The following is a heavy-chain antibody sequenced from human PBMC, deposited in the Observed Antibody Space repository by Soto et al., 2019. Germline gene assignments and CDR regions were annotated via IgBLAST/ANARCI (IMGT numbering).Heavy chain of an antibody. Sequence: QEHLVESGGGVVQPGRSLRLSCAASGATFRSYGMYWVRQAPGKGLEWVALISSDGGNKYYADSVKGRFTIARDNSQNTVYLQIDTLRTEDTAVYYCAKAGYSNNSYYGLDVWGQWTTVTVSS. CDR2: ISSDGGNK. J-gene: IGHJ6*02. V-gene: IGHV3-30*18. CDR1: GATFRSYG. D-gene: IGHD4-4*01. CDR3: AKAGYSNNSYYGLDV.